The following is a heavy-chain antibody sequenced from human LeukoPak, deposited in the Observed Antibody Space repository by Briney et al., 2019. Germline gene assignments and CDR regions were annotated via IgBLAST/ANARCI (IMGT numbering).Heavy chain of an antibody. CDR1: GGSISSSSYY. J-gene: IGHJ4*02. D-gene: IGHD1-26*01. CDR3: ASRRVGAFDY. Sequence: SETLSLTCTVSGGSISSSSYYWSWIRQPPGKGLEWIGYIYYSGSTNYNPSLKSRVTISIDTSKNQFSLKVSSVTAADTAVYYCASRRVGAFDYWGQGTLVTVSS. V-gene: IGHV4-61*05. CDR2: IYYSGST.